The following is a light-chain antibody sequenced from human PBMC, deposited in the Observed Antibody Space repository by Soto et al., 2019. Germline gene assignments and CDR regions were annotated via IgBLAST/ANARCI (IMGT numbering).Light chain of an antibody. J-gene: IGKJ5*01. V-gene: IGKV3-11*01. CDR1: QSVSNS. Sequence: EIVLTQSPATLSLSPGERATLSCRASQSVSNSLAWFQQKPGQAPRLLIYDASNRATGIPARFSGSGSGTDFTLTISSLEPEDFAVYYRQQRSDWITFGQGTLLET. CDR3: QQRSDWIT. CDR2: DAS.